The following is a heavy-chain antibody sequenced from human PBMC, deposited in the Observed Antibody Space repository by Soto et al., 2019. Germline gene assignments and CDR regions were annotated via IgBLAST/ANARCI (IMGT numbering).Heavy chain of an antibody. CDR3: AREGAAPYYYYGMDV. V-gene: IGHV4-31*03. J-gene: IGHJ6*02. Sequence: QVQLQESGPGLVKPSQTLSLTCTVSGGSISSGGYFWSWIRQHPGKGLEWIGFIYYSGSTYYNPSLKSRVTLSVDPSKNQFSLKLSSVTAADTAVYYCAREGAAPYYYYGMDVWGQGTTVTVSS. D-gene: IGHD6-6*01. CDR1: GGSISSGGYF. CDR2: IYYSGST.